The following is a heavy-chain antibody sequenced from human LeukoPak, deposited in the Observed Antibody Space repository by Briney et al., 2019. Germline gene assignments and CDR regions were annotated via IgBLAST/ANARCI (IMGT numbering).Heavy chain of an antibody. V-gene: IGHV4-59*01. CDR3: ARARLPYYYYYGMDV. CDR1: GGSISSYY. CDR2: IYYSGST. Sequence: TSETLSLTCTVSGGSISSYYWSWIRQPPGKGLEWIGYIYYSGSTNYNPSLKSRVTISVDTSKNQFSLKLSSVTAADTAVYYCARARLPYYYYYGMDVWGQGTTVTVSS. J-gene: IGHJ6*02.